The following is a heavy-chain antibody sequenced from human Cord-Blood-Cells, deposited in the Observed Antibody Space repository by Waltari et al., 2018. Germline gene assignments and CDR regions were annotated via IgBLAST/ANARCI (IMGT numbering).Heavy chain of an antibody. CDR3: ARHEEGYSAGAFDI. V-gene: IGHV4-59*08. D-gene: IGHD1-1*01. CDR2: ISYSGST. J-gene: IGHJ3*02. Sequence: QVQLQESGPGLVKPSETPSLTCTVAGGSISSYYWSWIRQPPGKGLERIGSISYSGSTKCTPSRKSRFTIALDTAKNQFSLKLSSVTAADTAVYYCARHEEGYSAGAFDIWGQGTMVTVSS. CDR1: GGSISSYY.